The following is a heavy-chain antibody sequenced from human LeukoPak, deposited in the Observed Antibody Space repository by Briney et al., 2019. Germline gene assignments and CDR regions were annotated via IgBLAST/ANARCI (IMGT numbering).Heavy chain of an antibody. D-gene: IGHD6-19*01. V-gene: IGHV3-21*01. CDR1: GFTFSSYS. CDR2: ISSSSSYI. Sequence: GGSLRLSCAASGFTFSSYSTNWVRQAPGKGLEWVSSISSSSSYIYYADSVKGRFTISRDNAKNSLYLQMNSLRAEDTAVYYCARGIAVAGTGNYWGQGTLVTVSS. J-gene: IGHJ4*02. CDR3: ARGIAVAGTGNY.